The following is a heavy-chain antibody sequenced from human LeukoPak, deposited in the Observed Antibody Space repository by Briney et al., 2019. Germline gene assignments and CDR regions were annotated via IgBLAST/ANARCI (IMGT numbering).Heavy chain of an antibody. V-gene: IGHV1-69*05. CDR1: GGTFSSYA. D-gene: IGHD3/OR15-3a*01. Sequence: ASVKVSCKASGGTFSSYAISWVRQAPGQGLEWMGGIIPIFGTANYAQKFQGRVTITTDESTSTAYMELSSLRSEDTAVYYCARGRSNDLFPGGYWVQGTLVTVSS. CDR3: ARGRSNDLFPGGY. CDR2: IIPIFGTA. J-gene: IGHJ4*02.